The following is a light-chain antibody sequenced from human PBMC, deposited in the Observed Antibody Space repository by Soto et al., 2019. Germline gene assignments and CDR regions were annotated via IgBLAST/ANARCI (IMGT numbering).Light chain of an antibody. CDR1: QNISNY. CDR3: QQYGSSPPIT. CDR2: DVS. J-gene: IGKJ5*01. Sequence: IVLIQSPATLSVSPGERATLSCRASQNISNYLIWYQQKPGQAPRLLIYDVSNRATDIPARFSGSGSGTDFTLTISRLEPEDFAVYYCQQYGSSPPITVGQGTRLEIK. V-gene: IGKV3-20*01.